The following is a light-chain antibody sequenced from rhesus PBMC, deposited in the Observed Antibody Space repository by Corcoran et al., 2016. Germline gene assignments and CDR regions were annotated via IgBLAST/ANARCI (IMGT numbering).Light chain of an antibody. CDR1: ISDIGTYDY. Sequence: QAALTQPRSVSGSPGQLVTISCTGTISDIGTYDYVSWYQQHPGTAPKLMISEVTKRASGVSDRFSGSKSGNTASLTISGLQAEDGSDYYCSSYAGNNIYIFGGGTRLTVL. CDR3: SSYAGNNIYI. V-gene: IGLV2-32*02. J-gene: IGLJ1*01. CDR2: EVT.